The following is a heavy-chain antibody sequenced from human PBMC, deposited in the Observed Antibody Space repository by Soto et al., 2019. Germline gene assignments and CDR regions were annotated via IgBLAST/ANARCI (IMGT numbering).Heavy chain of an antibody. D-gene: IGHD6-19*01. CDR3: TSAERILEAGLTYS. CDR2: IRSKAASYAT. V-gene: IGHV3-73*01. J-gene: IGHJ4*02. Sequence: EVQLLESGGVSVQPGGSLTLSCAASWFTFSVSAIHWVRQAYGNGLEWVGRIRSKAASYATAYAASVKGRFNISRDDLKNTAYLQMNSLKTDDTAVYYCTSAERILEAGLTYSWGQGTLVTVSS. CDR1: WFTFSVSA.